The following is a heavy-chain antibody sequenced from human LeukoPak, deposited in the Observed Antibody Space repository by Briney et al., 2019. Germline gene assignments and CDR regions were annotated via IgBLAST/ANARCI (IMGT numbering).Heavy chain of an antibody. CDR3: VKDRGGITRDFDY. CDR2: INSDDDST. V-gene: IGHV3-64D*06. Sequence: GGSLRLSCSASGFTFSSYAMHWVRQAPGKGLEYVSGINSDDDSTSYADSLKDRFTIFRDNSKNTLCLQMSSLKTEDTAVYYCVKDRGGITRDFDYWGQGTLVTVSS. D-gene: IGHD1/OR15-1a*01. CDR1: GFTFSSYA. J-gene: IGHJ4*02.